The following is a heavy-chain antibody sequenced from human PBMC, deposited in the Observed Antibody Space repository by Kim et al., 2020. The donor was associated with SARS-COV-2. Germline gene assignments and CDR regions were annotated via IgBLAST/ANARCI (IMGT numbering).Heavy chain of an antibody. V-gene: IGHV3-33*01. J-gene: IGHJ6*02. CDR1: GFTFSSYG. Sequence: LSLTCAASGFTFSSYGMHWVRQAPGKGLEWVAVIWYDGSNKYYADAVKGRFTISRDNSKNTLYLQMNSLRAEDTAVYYCARDPPTFYYYGMDVWGQGTTLTVSS. CDR3: ARDPPTFYYYGMDV. CDR2: IWYDGSNK.